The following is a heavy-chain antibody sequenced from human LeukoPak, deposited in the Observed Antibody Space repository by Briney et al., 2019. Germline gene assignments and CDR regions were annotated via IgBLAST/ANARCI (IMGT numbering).Heavy chain of an antibody. J-gene: IGHJ4*02. D-gene: IGHD2-2*01. CDR2: IKQDGSDK. V-gene: IGHV3-7*05. CDR3: ARTQCISTRCSHYFDY. CDR1: GFTFSSYW. Sequence: PGGSLRLSCAASGFTFSSYWMSWVRQAPGKGLEWVANIKQDGSDKYYVDSVKGRLTISRDNSKNSLYLQMNGLRAEDTAVYYCARTQCISTRCSHYFDYWGQGTLVTVSS.